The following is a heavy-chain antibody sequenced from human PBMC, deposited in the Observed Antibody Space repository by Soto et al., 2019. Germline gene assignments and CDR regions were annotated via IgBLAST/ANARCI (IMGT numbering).Heavy chain of an antibody. D-gene: IGHD3-22*01. J-gene: IGHJ3*02. Sequence: GGSLRLSCAASGFTVSSNYMSWVRQAPGKGLEWVSVIYSGGSTYYADSVKGRFTISRDNSKNTLYLQMNSLRAEDTAVYYCARSYYYDSSGYYYPRGAFDIWGQGTMVTVSS. V-gene: IGHV3-53*01. CDR1: GFTVSSNY. CDR3: ARSYYYDSSGYYYPRGAFDI. CDR2: IYSGGST.